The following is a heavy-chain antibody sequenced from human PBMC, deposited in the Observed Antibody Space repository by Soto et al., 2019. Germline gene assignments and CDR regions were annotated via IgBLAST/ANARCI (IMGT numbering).Heavy chain of an antibody. Sequence: SKRVWWGAAEVNSVDAAMRWISKNNGKGLEWVGVIRNQINNYATAYAPSVKGRFTVSRDDSNNMAFLELNSLKTEDTAVYYCARRSGYSGYDWPFDYWGQGTLVTVSS. CDR2: IRNQINNYAT. CDR1: EVNSVDAA. V-gene: IGHV3-73*01. D-gene: IGHD5-12*01. J-gene: IGHJ4*02. CDR3: ARRSGYSGYDWPFDY.